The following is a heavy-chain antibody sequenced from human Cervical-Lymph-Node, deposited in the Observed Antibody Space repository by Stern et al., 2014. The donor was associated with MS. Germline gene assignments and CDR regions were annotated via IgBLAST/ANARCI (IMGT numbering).Heavy chain of an antibody. Sequence: VQLLESGGGVVQPGRSLRLSCAASGFPFRSYGMPWVRQAPGTGLEWVAVISYVGITKYYADAVKGRFTISRDNSKNTLYLQMNSLRAEDTAVYYCAKVADSSGYYYNDYWGQGTLVTVSS. J-gene: IGHJ4*02. CDR2: ISYVGITK. V-gene: IGHV3-30*18. D-gene: IGHD3-22*01. CDR3: AKVADSSGYYYNDY. CDR1: GFPFRSYG.